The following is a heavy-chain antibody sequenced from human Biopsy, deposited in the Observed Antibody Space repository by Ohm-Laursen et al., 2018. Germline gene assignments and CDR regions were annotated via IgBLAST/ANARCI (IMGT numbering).Heavy chain of an antibody. CDR1: GFTFGHYA. V-gene: IGHV3-33*04. J-gene: IGHJ2*01. Sequence: SLRLSCAASGFTFGHYAMHWVRQAPGKGLEWISLIWYDGANEDYADSVKGRFTISRDNSKNTLYLQINTLTLEDTAFYYCARGLSSGWYGYFDVWGRGTLVTVSS. D-gene: IGHD6-19*01. CDR3: ARGLSSGWYGYFDV. CDR2: IWYDGANE.